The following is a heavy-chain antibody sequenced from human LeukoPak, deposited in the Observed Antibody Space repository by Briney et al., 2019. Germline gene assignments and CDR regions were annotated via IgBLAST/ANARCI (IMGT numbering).Heavy chain of an antibody. D-gene: IGHD6-13*01. CDR1: GYTVTNYA. V-gene: IGHV3-33*01. CDR2: IWYDGSHD. Sequence: GGSLRLSCAASGYTVTNYAMHWVRQAPGKGLEWVAVIWYDGSHDYYGDSVKGRFTISRDISKTTLNLQMNSLRAEDKAVYYCARDRGSSWTLEYWGQGTLVTVSS. J-gene: IGHJ4*02. CDR3: ARDRGSSWTLEY.